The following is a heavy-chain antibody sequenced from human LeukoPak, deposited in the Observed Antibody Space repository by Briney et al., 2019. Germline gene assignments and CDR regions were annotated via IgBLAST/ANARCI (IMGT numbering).Heavy chain of an antibody. D-gene: IGHD3-10*01. CDR3: AKVPHFYYGSGSYQLGY. J-gene: IGHJ4*02. V-gene: IGHV3-23*01. CDR1: GFTFSSYA. Sequence: GGSLRLSCAASGFTFSSYAMSWVRQAPGKGLEWVSAISGSGGSTYYADSVKGRFTISRDNSKNTLYLQMNSLRAEDTAVYYCAKVPHFYYGSGSYQLGYWGQGALVTVSS. CDR2: ISGSGGST.